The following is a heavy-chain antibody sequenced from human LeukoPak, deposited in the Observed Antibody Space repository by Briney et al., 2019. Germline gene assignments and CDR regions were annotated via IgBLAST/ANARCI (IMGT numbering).Heavy chain of an antibody. CDR2: IYYSGST. D-gene: IGHD5-18*01. Sequence: PSETLSLTCTVSGGSISSYYWSWIRQPPGKGLEWIGYIYYSGSTNYNPSLKSRVTISVDTSKNQFSLKLSSVTAADTAVYYCARRRGYSYNWVLDYWGQGTLVTVSS. V-gene: IGHV4-59*01. CDR1: GGSISSYY. CDR3: ARRRGYSYNWVLDY. J-gene: IGHJ4*02.